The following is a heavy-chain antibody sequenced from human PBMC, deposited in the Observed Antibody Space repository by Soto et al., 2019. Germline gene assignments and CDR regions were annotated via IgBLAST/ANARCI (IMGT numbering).Heavy chain of an antibody. J-gene: IGHJ6*02. D-gene: IGHD2-2*01. CDR2: MNPNSGNT. CDR1: GYTFTSYD. V-gene: IGHV1-8*01. CDR3: ARHYCISTSCYYYYGMDV. Sequence: QVQLVQSGAEVKKPGASVKVSCKASGYTFTSYDINWVRQATGQGLEWMGWMNPNSGNTGYAQKFQGRVTMTRNTSISTAYMGLSSMRSGDTAVYYCARHYCISTSCYYYYGMDVWCQGTTITVSS.